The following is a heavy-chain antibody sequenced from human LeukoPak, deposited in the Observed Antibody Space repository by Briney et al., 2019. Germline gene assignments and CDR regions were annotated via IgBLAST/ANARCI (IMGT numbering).Heavy chain of an antibody. CDR1: GFTFSDHY. CDR3: TKDFDSGGAY. CDR2: TTNKADSYTT. J-gene: IGHJ4*02. Sequence: GGSLRLSCAASGFTFSDHYMDWVRQAPGRGLEWVGRTTNKADSYTTYYAASVRDRFTISRDASNNSLYLQMNSLKTEDTAIYYCTKDFDSGGAYWGQGTLVTVSS. V-gene: IGHV3-72*01. D-gene: IGHD3-9*01.